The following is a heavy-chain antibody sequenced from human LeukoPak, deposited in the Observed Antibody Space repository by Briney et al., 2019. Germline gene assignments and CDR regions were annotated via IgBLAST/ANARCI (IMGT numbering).Heavy chain of an antibody. Sequence: PSETLSLTCTVSGGSISSYYWSWIRQPPGKGLEWIGYIYYSGSTHYNPSLKSRVTISVDTSKNQFSLKLSSVTAADTAVYYCARLVAGTGLSFDYWGQGTLATVSS. CDR2: IYYSGST. CDR1: GGSISSYY. CDR3: ARLVAGTGLSFDY. D-gene: IGHD6-19*01. V-gene: IGHV4-59*08. J-gene: IGHJ4*02.